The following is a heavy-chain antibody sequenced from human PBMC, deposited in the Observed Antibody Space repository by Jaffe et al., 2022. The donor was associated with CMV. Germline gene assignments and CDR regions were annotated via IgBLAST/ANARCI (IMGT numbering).Heavy chain of an antibody. CDR3: ARHYLYSSSWYAYNWFDP. V-gene: IGHV4-39*01. J-gene: IGHJ5*02. CDR2: IYYSGST. Sequence: QLQLQESGPGLVKPSETLSLTCTVSGGSISSSSYYWGWIRQPPGKGLEWIGSIYYSGSTYYNPSLKSRVTISVDTSKNQFSLKLSSVTAADTAVYYCARHYLYSSSWYAYNWFDPWGQGTLVTVSS. CDR1: GGSISSSSYY. D-gene: IGHD6-13*01.